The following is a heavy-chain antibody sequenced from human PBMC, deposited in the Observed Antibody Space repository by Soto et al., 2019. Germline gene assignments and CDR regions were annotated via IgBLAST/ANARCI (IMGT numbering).Heavy chain of an antibody. D-gene: IGHD2-2*01. V-gene: IGHV1-2*04. Sequence: GASVKVSCKASGYTFTGYYMHWVRQAPGQGLEWMGLINPNSGGTNYAQKFQGWVTMTRDTSISTAYMELSRLRSDDTAVYYCARAPDIVVVPAASYYYYGMDVWGQGTTVTVSS. CDR1: GYTFTGYY. CDR3: ARAPDIVVVPAASYYYYGMDV. J-gene: IGHJ6*02. CDR2: INPNSGGT.